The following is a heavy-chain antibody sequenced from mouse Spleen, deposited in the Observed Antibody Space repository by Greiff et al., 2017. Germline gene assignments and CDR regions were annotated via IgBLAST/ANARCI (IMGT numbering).Heavy chain of an antibody. CDR2: ISSGSIYT. CDR1: GFTFSSYA. CDR3: ARNWDRNAMDY. Sequence: EVKLMESGGGLVKPGGSLKLSCVDSGFTFSSYAMSWVRQSPEKRLEWVAEISSGSIYTYYADTVTGRFTISRDNAKNTLFLEMSSLRSEDTAMYYCARNWDRNAMDYWGQGTSVTVSS. V-gene: IGHV5-9-4*01. J-gene: IGHJ4*01. D-gene: IGHD4-1*01.